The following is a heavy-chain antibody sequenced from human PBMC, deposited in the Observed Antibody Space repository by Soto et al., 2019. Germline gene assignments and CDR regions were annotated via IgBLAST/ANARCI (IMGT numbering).Heavy chain of an antibody. J-gene: IGHJ4*02. CDR3: ATGRGGGGY. V-gene: IGHV3-53*01. Sequence: EVQLVESGGGLIQPGGSLRLSCAVSGFTVSNNYMSWVRQAPGKGLEGVSVIYSGGYTAYGDSVKGRFTISRDNSKNTIYIQINSPRAADTALFYWATGRGGGGYWGQGTLVTVSS. D-gene: IGHD3-10*01. CDR1: GFTVSNNY. CDR2: IYSGGYT.